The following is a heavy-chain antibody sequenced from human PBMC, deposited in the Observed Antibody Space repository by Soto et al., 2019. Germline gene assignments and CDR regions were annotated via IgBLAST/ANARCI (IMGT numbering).Heavy chain of an antibody. CDR2: MNPNSGNT. D-gene: IGHD1-1*01. V-gene: IGHV1-8*01. CDR3: ARGVSKRRVPTHPYYYMDV. J-gene: IGHJ6*03. Sequence: ASVKVSCKASGYTFTSYDINWVRQATGQGLEWMGWMNPNSGNTGYAQKFQGRVTMTRNTSISTAYMELSSLRSEDTAVYYCARGVSKRRVPTHPYYYMDVWGKGTTVTVSS. CDR1: GYTFTSYD.